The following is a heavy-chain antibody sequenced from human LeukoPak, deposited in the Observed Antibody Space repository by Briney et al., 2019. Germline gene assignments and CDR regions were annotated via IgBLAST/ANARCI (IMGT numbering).Heavy chain of an antibody. D-gene: IGHD1-14*01. CDR3: ARYQPPDFDY. V-gene: IGHV4-59*01. J-gene: IGHJ4*02. CDR1: GGSISSYY. CDR2: IYYNGDT. Sequence: SETLSLTCTVSGGSISSYYWSWIRQSPGKALEWIGYIYYNGDTYYNPSLKSRVTISLDKSMSQFSLKLGSVTAADTAVYYCARYQPPDFDYWGQGTLVTVSS.